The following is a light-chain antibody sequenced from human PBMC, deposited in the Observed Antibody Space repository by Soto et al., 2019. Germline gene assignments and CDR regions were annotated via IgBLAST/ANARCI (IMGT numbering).Light chain of an antibody. CDR2: DAS. CDR1: QTVSSY. CDR3: QQRSNWPPRAT. V-gene: IGKV3-11*01. J-gene: IGKJ4*01. Sequence: EIVLTQSPATLALSPGERATLSCRASQTVSSYLAWYQQKPGQAPRLLIYDASTRATGIPARFSGSGSGTEFPITISSLEPEDFEVYYCQQRSNWPPRATFGGGTKVEIK.